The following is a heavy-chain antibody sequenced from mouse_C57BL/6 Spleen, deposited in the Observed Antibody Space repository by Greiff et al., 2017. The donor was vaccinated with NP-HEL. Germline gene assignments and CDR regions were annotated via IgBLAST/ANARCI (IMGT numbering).Heavy chain of an antibody. CDR1: GFTFSSYA. CDR2: ISSGGDYI. V-gene: IGHV5-9-1*02. Sequence: EVMLVESGEGLVKPGGSLKLSCAASGFTFSSYAMSWVRQTPEKRLEWVAYISSGGDYIYYADTVKGRFTISRDNARNTLYLQMSILKSEDTAMYYCTTITTVVAYYAMDYWGQGTSVTVAS. CDR3: TTITTVVAYYAMDY. D-gene: IGHD1-1*01. J-gene: IGHJ4*01.